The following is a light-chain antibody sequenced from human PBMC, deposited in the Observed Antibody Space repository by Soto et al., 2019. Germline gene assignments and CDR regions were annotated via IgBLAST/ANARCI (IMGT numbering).Light chain of an antibody. J-gene: IGKJ1*01. CDR1: QSISSW. CDR3: QQYGSSSPST. V-gene: IGKV1-5*03. CDR2: KAS. Sequence: DIQMTQSPSTLSASVGDRVTITCRASQSISSWLAWYQQKPGKAPKLLIYKASSLETGVPSMFSGSGSGTKFTLIISSLQPDDFATYYCQQYGSSSPSTFGQGTKVEIK.